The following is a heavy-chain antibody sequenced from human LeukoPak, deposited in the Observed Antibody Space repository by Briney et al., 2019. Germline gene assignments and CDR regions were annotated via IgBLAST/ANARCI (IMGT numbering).Heavy chain of an antibody. V-gene: IGHV4-61*02. CDR3: SRMQRATYSSSWYCDY. Sequence: PSETLSLTCTVSGGSISSGSYSWSWIRQPAGKGLEWIGRIYTSGSTNYNPSLKSRVTISVDTSKNQFSLKLSSVTAADTAVYYCSRMQRATYSSSWYCDYWGQGTLVTVSS. CDR1: GGSISSGSYS. J-gene: IGHJ4*02. D-gene: IGHD6-13*01. CDR2: IYTSGST.